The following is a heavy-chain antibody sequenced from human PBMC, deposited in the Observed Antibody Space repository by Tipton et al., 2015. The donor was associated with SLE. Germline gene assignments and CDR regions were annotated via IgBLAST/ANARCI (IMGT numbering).Heavy chain of an antibody. CDR3: ARRQWAGFDS. J-gene: IGHJ4*02. V-gene: IGHV4-59*02. D-gene: IGHD1-26*01. CDR2: IYSTGTT. CDR1: GGSVRSHH. Sequence: TLSLTCNVSGGSVRSHHWSWIRQPPGKALEWIGNIYSTGTTDSTPSLNSRLTMSADTSKNDFSLKMTSVTAADTAVYYCARRQWAGFDSWGQGPLVTVSS.